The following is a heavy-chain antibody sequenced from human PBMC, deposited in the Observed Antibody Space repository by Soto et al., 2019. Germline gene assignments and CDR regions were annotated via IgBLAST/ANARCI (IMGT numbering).Heavy chain of an antibody. CDR3: AKDYYDSSGYYSDY. CDR1: GFTFSSYA. V-gene: IGHV3-23*01. Sequence: QTGGSLRLSCAASGFTFSSYAMSWVRQAPGKGLEWVSAISGSGGSTYYADSVKGRFTISRDNSKNTLYLQMNSLRAEDTAVYYCAKDYYDSSGYYSDYWGQGTLVTVSS. J-gene: IGHJ4*02. CDR2: ISGSGGST. D-gene: IGHD3-22*01.